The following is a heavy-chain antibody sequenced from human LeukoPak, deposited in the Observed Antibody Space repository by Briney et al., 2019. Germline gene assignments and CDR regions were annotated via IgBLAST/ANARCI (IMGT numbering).Heavy chain of an antibody. CDR2: IRSKAYGGTT. V-gene: IGHV3-49*03. Sequence: PGGSLTLSCTASGFTFGDYAMSWFRQAPGKGREWGGFIRSKAYGGTTEYAASVKGRFTISRDDSKSIAYLQMNSLKTEDTAVYYCTRDVRVRGNPEVCYWGQGTLVTVSS. CDR1: GFTFGDYA. CDR3: TRDVRVRGNPEVCY. J-gene: IGHJ4*02. D-gene: IGHD4-23*01.